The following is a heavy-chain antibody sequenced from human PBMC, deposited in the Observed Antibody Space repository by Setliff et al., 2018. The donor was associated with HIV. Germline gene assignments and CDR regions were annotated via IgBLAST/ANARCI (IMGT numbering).Heavy chain of an antibody. D-gene: IGHD1-26*01. CDR3: ARGKGGLVGPAEFDY. J-gene: IGHJ4*02. CDR1: GGSFSGYH. Sequence: SETLSLTCAVYGGSFSGYHWNWIRQFPGKGLEWIGEINHTGNTQYNPSLKSRVTMSEETSKNQFSLKLKSVTAADTAIYFCARGKGGLVGPAEFDYWAREPWSPSPQ. CDR2: INHTGNT. V-gene: IGHV4-34*01.